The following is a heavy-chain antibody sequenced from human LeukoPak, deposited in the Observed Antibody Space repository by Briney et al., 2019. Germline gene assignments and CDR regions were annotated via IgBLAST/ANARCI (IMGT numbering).Heavy chain of an antibody. CDR3: ARRDNYDY. Sequence: QPGGSLRLSCAASGFTFSSYWMHWVRQAPGKGLVWVSRIKSDGSSTSSADSVKGRFTISRDNAKNTLYLQMNSLRAEDTAVYYCARRDNYDYWGQGTLVTVSS. V-gene: IGHV3-74*01. D-gene: IGHD2-15*01. CDR2: IKSDGSST. J-gene: IGHJ4*02. CDR1: GFTFSSYW.